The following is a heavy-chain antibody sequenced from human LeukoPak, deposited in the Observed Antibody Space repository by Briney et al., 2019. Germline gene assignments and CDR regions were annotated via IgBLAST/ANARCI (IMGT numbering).Heavy chain of an antibody. J-gene: IGHJ3*01. D-gene: IGHD3-22*01. V-gene: IGHV4-59*11. CDR1: GGSLSGHY. Sequence: SETLSLTCTVSGGSLSGHYWSWIRQPPGKRLEWIGYVSYPGRTKYNPSLQSRVTISIDTSKSQFSLKLTSVTSAGTAVYFCARLLDHDICGDPDTFDVWGQGTTVIVSS. CDR2: VSYPGRT. CDR3: ARLLDHDICGDPDTFDV.